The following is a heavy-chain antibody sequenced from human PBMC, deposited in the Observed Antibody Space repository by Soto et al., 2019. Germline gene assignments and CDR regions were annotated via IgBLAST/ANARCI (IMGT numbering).Heavy chain of an antibody. CDR3: ARSIVVVTAADY. CDR1: GYTFTSYA. Sequence: QVQLVQSGAEVKKPGASVKVSCKASGYTFTSYAMHWVRQAPGQRLEWMGWINAGNGNTKYSQKFKGRVTFTRDTSASTAYMELSSLRSEDTAVYYCARSIVVVTAADYWGQGTLVTVSS. CDR2: INAGNGNT. V-gene: IGHV1-3*01. D-gene: IGHD2-21*02. J-gene: IGHJ4*02.